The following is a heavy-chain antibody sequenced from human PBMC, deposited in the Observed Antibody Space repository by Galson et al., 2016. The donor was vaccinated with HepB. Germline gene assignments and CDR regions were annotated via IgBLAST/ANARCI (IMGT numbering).Heavy chain of an antibody. CDR3: ARGGGRDSSGYTLDY. CDR2: ISRTINYT. CDR1: GFTFRTYS. J-gene: IGHJ4*02. D-gene: IGHD3-22*01. V-gene: IGHV3-21*06. Sequence: SLRLSCAASGFTFRTYSMNWVRQAPGKGLEWVSSISRTINYTYYADSMQGRVTISRDTANNSLYLPMHRLRAEDTAVYYCARGGGRDSSGYTLDYWGQGTLVAVSS.